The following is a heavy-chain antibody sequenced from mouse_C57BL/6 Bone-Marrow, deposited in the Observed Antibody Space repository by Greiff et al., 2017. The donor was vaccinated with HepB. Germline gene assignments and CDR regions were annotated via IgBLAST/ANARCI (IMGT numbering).Heavy chain of an antibody. CDR3: ARHGGYYYFDY. Sequence: EVQLQESGGGLVQPGGSLKLSCAASGFTFSDYYMYWVRQTPEKRLEWVAYISNGGGSTYYPDTVKGRFTISRDNAKNTLYLQMSRLKSEDTAMYYCARHGGYYYFDYWGQGTTLTVSS. D-gene: IGHD2-3*01. CDR2: ISNGGGST. J-gene: IGHJ2*01. CDR1: GFTFSDYY. V-gene: IGHV5-12*01.